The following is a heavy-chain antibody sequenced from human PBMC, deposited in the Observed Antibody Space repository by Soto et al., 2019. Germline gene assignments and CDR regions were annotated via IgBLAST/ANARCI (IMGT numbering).Heavy chain of an antibody. Sequence: QVQLMQSGAEVKKPGASVKVSCKASGNTFTNYYIHWVRQAPGQGLEWMGTVNPSGGHTTYSQNFLGRVPTTRDTSTSTLYMELTSLTSDDTAVYYCARGGHVVVVTAAFDYWGQGTLVTVSS. V-gene: IGHV1-46*01. D-gene: IGHD2-21*02. CDR1: GNTFTNYY. J-gene: IGHJ4*02. CDR2: VNPSGGHT. CDR3: ARGGHVVVVTAAFDY.